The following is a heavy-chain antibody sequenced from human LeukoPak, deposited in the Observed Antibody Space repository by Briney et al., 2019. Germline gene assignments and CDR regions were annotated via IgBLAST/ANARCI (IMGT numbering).Heavy chain of an antibody. D-gene: IGHD1-26*01. CDR2: ISAYNGNT. CDR1: GFTFTDYY. V-gene: IGHV1-18*04. CDR3: ARGSGSYDY. J-gene: IGHJ4*02. Sequence: ASMKVSCKSSGFTFTDYYIHWVRQAPGQGLEWMGWISAYNGNTNYAQKLQGRVTMTTDTSTSTAYMELRSLRSDDTAVYYCARGSGSYDYWGQGTLVTVSS.